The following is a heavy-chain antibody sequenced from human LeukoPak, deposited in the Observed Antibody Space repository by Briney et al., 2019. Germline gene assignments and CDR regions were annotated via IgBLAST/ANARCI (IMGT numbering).Heavy chain of an antibody. D-gene: IGHD3-9*01. CDR2: ISGSGGYT. CDR3: AKGDYDILTGSLGYFDY. Sequence: GGSLRLSCAASGFTFSSYAMSWVRQAPGKGLEWVSAISGSGGYTYYADSVKGRFTISRDNSKNTLYLRMNSLRAEDTAVYYCAKGDYDILTGSLGYFDYWGQGTLVTVSS. J-gene: IGHJ4*02. V-gene: IGHV3-23*01. CDR1: GFTFSSYA.